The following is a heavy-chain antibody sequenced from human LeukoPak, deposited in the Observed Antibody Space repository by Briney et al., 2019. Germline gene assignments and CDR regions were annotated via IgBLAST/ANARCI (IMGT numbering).Heavy chain of an antibody. J-gene: IGHJ6*03. CDR1: GYTFTSYG. CDR2: ISAYNGNT. D-gene: IGHD3-3*01. V-gene: IGHV1-18*01. CDR3: ARANHYDFWSGYFYMDV. Sequence: ASVKVSCKASGYTFTSYGISWVRQAPGQGLEWMGWISAYNGNTNYAQKLQGRATMTTDTSTSTAYMELRSLRSDDTAVYYCARANHYDFWSGYFYMDVWGKGTTVTVS.